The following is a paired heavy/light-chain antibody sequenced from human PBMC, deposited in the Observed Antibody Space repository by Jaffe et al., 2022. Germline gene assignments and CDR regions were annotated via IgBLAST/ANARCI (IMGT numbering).Light chain of an antibody. CDR1: QSLVYSDGNTY. CDR3: LEGTHWPYT. J-gene: IGKJ2*01. Sequence: DVVMTQSPLSLPVTLGQPASISCRSSQSLVYSDGNTYLSWFQQRPGQSPRRLIYKVSNRDSGVPDRFSGSGSGTNFTLKISRAEAEDVGVYYCLEGTHWPYTFGQGTKLEI. V-gene: IGKV2-30*01. CDR2: KVS.
Heavy chain of an antibody. V-gene: IGHV3-7*01. CDR2: IKEDGSEM. Sequence: EVQLVESGGGLVQPGGSLRLSCEAAGFTFSSYWMSWVRQAPGKGLECVANIKEDGSEMYYVDSVKGRFTISRDNAKKSLYLQMNTLRAEDTAVYYCVRDGPPRVAFDIWGQGTMVTVSS. CDR1: GFTFSSYW. CDR3: VRDGPPRVAFDI. J-gene: IGHJ3*02.